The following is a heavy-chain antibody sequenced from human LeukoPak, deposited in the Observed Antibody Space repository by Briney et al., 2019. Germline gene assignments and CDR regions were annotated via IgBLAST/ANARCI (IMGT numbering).Heavy chain of an antibody. CDR2: ISAYNGNT. CDR1: GYTVTRYG. V-gene: IGHV1-18*01. J-gene: IGHJ4*02. CDR3: ARDYSRGDPDY. Sequence: ASVKVSCKASGYTVTRYGISWVRQAPGQGLEWMGWISAYNGNTNYAQNFQGRVTMTTETSTNTAYMELTGLRSGDTAVYYCARDYSRGDPDYWGQGTVVTVSS. D-gene: IGHD6-13*01.